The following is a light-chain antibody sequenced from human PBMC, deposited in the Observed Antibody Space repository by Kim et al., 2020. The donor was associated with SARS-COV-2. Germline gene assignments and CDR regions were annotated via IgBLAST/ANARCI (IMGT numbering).Light chain of an antibody. Sequence: SVPPGERTTPSVRARQSVSSNLAWYQQKPGQAPRLLIYGASTRATGTPARFSGSGSGTEFTLTISSLQSEDFVVYYFQHYNNWPYTFGLGTKLEI. CDR3: QHYNNWPYT. J-gene: IGKJ2*01. V-gene: IGKV3-15*01. CDR1: QSVSSN. CDR2: GAS.